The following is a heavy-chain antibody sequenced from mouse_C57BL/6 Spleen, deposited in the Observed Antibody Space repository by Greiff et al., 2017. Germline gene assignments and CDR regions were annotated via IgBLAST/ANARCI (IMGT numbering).Heavy chain of an antibody. CDR2: ISSGSSTI. J-gene: IGHJ1*03. CDR3: ARRTEGHWYFDV. V-gene: IGHV5-17*01. Sequence: DVMLVESGGGLVKPGGSLKLSCAASGFTFSDYGMHWVRQAPEKGLEWVAYISSGSSTIYYADTVKGRFTISRDNAKNTLFLQMTSLRSEDTAMYYCARRTEGHWYFDVWGTGTTVTVSS. CDR1: GFTFSDYG.